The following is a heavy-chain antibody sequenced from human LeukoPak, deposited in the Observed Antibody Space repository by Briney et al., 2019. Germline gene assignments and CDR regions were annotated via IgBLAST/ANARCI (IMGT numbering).Heavy chain of an antibody. CDR2: ISAYNGNT. Sequence: ASVKVSCKASGYTFTSYGISWVRQAPGQGLEWMGWISAYNGNTNYAQKLQGRVTMITDTSTSTAYMELRSLRSDDTAVYYCASNYYYDSSGYYPPYYYYGMDVWGQGTTVTVSS. J-gene: IGHJ6*02. CDR3: ASNYYYDSSGYYPPYYYYGMDV. CDR1: GYTFTSYG. V-gene: IGHV1-18*01. D-gene: IGHD3-22*01.